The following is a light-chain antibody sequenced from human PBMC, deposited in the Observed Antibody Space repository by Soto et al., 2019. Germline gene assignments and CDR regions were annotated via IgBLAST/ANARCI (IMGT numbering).Light chain of an antibody. CDR2: GAS. Sequence: EIVLTHSPGTLSLSPVERATLSCRASQSVSSSYLAWYQQKPGQAPRLLIYGASSRATGIPDRFSGSGSGTDFTLTIGRLEPEDFAVYYCQQRSSWPRITFGQGTRLEIK. J-gene: IGKJ5*01. CDR1: QSVSSSY. CDR3: QQRSSWPRIT. V-gene: IGKV3D-20*02.